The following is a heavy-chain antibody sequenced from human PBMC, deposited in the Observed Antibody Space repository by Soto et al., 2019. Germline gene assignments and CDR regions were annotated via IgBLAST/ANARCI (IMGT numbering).Heavy chain of an antibody. CDR2: ISAYNGNT. J-gene: IGHJ4*02. CDR3: ARVYSYYDILTGYYYFDY. V-gene: IGHV1-18*01. Sequence: ASVKVSCKASGYTFTSYGISWVRQAPGQGLEWMGWISAYNGNTNYAQKLQGRVTMTTDTSTSTAYMELRSLRSDDTAVYYCARVYSYYDILTGYYYFDYWGQGTLVTV. CDR1: GYTFTSYG. D-gene: IGHD3-9*01.